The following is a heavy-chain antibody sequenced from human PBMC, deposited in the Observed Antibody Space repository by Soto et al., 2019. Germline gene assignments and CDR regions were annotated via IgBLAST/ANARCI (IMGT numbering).Heavy chain of an antibody. V-gene: IGHV5-51*01. D-gene: IGHD6-19*01. Sequence: GKGLEWMGIIYPGDSDTRYSPSFQGQVTISADKSISTAYLQWSSLKASDTAMYYCARHIAMAGTYGMDVWGQGTTVTVSS. CDR2: IYPGDSDT. CDR3: ARHIAMAGTYGMDV. J-gene: IGHJ6*02.